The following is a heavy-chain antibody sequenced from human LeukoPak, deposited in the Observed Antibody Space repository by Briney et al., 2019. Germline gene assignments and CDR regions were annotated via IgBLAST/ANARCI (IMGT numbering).Heavy chain of an antibody. J-gene: IGHJ4*02. CDR3: ARGRISRGYSYGPGCDY. CDR2: ISAYNGNT. Sequence: ASVKVSCKASGYTFTRYGISWVRQAPGQGLEWMGWISAYNGNTNYAQKLQGRVSMTTDTSTNTAYMELRNLRSDDTAMYYCARGRISRGYSYGPGCDYWGQGTLVTVSS. CDR1: GYTFTRYG. V-gene: IGHV1-18*01. D-gene: IGHD5-18*01.